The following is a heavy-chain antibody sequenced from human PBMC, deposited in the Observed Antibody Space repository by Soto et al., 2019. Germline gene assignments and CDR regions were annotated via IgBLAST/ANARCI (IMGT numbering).Heavy chain of an antibody. J-gene: IGHJ4*02. V-gene: IGHV3-23*01. CDR3: AKAYGDWLDEFDY. CDR2: FSGSGTST. D-gene: IGHD4-17*01. Sequence: EVQLLESGGGLVQPGGSLRLSCAASGFTFSSYAMSWVRQAPGKGLEWVSAFSGSGTSTYYADSVKGRFTISRDNSKNTLYLQMNSLRAEDTAVYYCAKAYGDWLDEFDYWGQGTLVTVSS. CDR1: GFTFSSYA.